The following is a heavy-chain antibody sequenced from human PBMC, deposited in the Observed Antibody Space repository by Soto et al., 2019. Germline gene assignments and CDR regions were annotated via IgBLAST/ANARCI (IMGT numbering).Heavy chain of an antibody. V-gene: IGHV3-23*01. Sequence: LRHSCAVSGFNISNYWMHWIRKAQGKGLVWVSGISRSGATTYYGDSVKGRFTISRDNSKNTLYLQMNSLRAEDTAVYYCAKYSGSSYAFDIWGQGTMVTVSS. CDR1: GFNISNYW. J-gene: IGHJ3*02. CDR2: ISRSGATT. CDR3: AKYSGSSYAFDI. D-gene: IGHD2-15*01.